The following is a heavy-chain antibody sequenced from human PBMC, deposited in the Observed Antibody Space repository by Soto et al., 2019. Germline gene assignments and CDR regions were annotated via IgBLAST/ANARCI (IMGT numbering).Heavy chain of an antibody. V-gene: IGHV3-23*01. J-gene: IGHJ6*02. CDR3: AKVPIFGVVSRSYGMDV. CDR2: ISGSGDNT. Sequence: EVQLLESGGGLVQPGGSLRLSCAASGFTFTSYAMNWVRQAPGKGLEWVSAISGSGDNTYYADSVKGRFAISRDNSKNTLYLQMNSLTAEDTAVYYCAKVPIFGVVSRSYGMDVWGQGTTATVSS. D-gene: IGHD3-3*02. CDR1: GFTFTSYA.